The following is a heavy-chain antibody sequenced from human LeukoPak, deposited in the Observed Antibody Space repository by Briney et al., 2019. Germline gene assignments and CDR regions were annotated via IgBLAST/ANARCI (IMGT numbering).Heavy chain of an antibody. CDR3: AGDGRIRFPVTNWFDP. J-gene: IGHJ5*02. D-gene: IGHD3-3*01. CDR1: GDSISSSSGYYF. Sequence: SETLSLTCSLSGDSISSSSGYYFWTWIRQHPGKGLEWIGYIYYRGSTYYNPSLKSRVMISVDTSKNEFSLRLNSVTAADTAVYYCAGDGRIRFPVTNWFDPWGQGTQVIVSS. CDR2: IYYRGST. V-gene: IGHV4-31*03.